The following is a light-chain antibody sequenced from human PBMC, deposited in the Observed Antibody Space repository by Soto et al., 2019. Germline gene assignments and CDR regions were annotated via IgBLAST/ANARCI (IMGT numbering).Light chain of an antibody. CDR3: RQYGSSPCT. Sequence: EIVLTQSPGTLSLSPGERATLSCRASQSVSSSYLAWYQQKPGQAPRLLIYGASSRATGIPDRFSGSGSGTDFTLTISRLEPEDFAAYYCRQYGSSPCTFGQGTKV. CDR2: GAS. V-gene: IGKV3-20*01. CDR1: QSVSSSY. J-gene: IGKJ1*01.